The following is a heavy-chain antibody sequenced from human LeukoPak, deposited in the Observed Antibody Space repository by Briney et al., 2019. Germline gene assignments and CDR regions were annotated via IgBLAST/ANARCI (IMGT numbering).Heavy chain of an antibody. V-gene: IGHV4-59*08. J-gene: IGHJ3*02. CDR2: IYYSGST. Sequence: SETLSLTCTVSGGSISNYYWSWIRQPPGKGLEWIGYIYYSGSTNYNPSLKSRVTISVDTSKNQFSLKLSSVTAADTAVYYCASTYYYGPDAFDIWGQGTMVTVSS. D-gene: IGHD3-10*01. CDR1: GGSISNYY. CDR3: ASTYYYGPDAFDI.